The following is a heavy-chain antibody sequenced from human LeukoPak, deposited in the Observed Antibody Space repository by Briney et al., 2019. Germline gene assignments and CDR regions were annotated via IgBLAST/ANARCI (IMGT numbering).Heavy chain of an antibody. CDR2: ISSSSSLI. J-gene: IGHJ6*03. D-gene: IGHD6-13*01. V-gene: IGHV3-21*01. CDR3: AKVDRGDYSSSPVPYYNYYMNV. CDR1: GLTFSYYS. Sequence: GRSLRLSCAASGLTFSYYSMNWVRQAPGRGLEWVSCISSSSSLIFYSDSVRGRFTISRDNAKNLLYLHMNSLRVEDTAVYYCAKVDRGDYSSSPVPYYNYYMNVWGKGTTVTVSS.